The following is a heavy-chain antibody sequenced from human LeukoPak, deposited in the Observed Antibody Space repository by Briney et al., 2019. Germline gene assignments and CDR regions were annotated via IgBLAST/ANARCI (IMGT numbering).Heavy chain of an antibody. V-gene: IGHV3-23*01. Sequence: GGSLRLSCAASGFTFSTNAMSWVRQAPGKGLEWVSSISGSGGSTYYADSVRGRFTISRDNSRNTMYLQMNSLRAEDTAVYYCAKDAFGVYGDSPFDSWGQGTLVTVSS. CDR2: ISGSGGST. D-gene: IGHD4-17*01. CDR3: AKDAFGVYGDSPFDS. CDR1: GFTFSTNA. J-gene: IGHJ4*02.